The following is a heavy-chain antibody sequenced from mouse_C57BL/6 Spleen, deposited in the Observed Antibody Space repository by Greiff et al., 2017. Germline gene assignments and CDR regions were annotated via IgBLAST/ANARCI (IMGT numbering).Heavy chain of an antibody. V-gene: IGHV5-17*01. CDR1: GFTFSDYG. J-gene: IGHJ2*01. Sequence: EVKVVESGGGLVKPGGSLTLSCAASGFTFSDYGMHWVRQAPEKGLEWVAYISSGSSTIYYADTVMGLFTISRDNAKNTLFLQMTSLRAEDTAMYYCARGLRLLYFDYWGQGTTLTVSS. D-gene: IGHD3-2*02. CDR2: ISSGSSTI. CDR3: ARGLRLLYFDY.